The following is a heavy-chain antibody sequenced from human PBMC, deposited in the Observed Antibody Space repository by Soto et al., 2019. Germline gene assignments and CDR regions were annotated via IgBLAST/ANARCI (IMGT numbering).Heavy chain of an antibody. CDR2: IYYSGST. V-gene: IGHV4-39*01. CDR1: GGPISSSSYY. CDR3: ARPRSYSSSSGEYGMDV. D-gene: IGHD6-6*01. Sequence: PSETLSLTCTVSGGPISSSSYYWGWIRQPPGKGLEWIGSIYYSGSTYYNPSLKSRVTISVDTSKNQFSLKLSSVTAADTAVYYCARPRSYSSSSGEYGMDVWGQGTTVTVSS. J-gene: IGHJ6*02.